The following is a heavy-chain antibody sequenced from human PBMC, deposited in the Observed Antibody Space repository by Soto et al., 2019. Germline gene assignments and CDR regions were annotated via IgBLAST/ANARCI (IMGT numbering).Heavy chain of an antibody. V-gene: IGHV1-18*01. CDR2: ISAYNGNT. Sequence: SVKVSCKASGYTFTSYVISWVRHAPGQGLEWMGWISAYNGNTNYAQKLQGRVTMTTDTSTSTAYMELRSLRSDDTAVYYCARDRGYSSGYYLTIDDWGQGTLVTVSS. CDR3: ARDRGYSSGYYLTIDD. CDR1: GYTFTSYV. D-gene: IGHD3-22*01. J-gene: IGHJ4*02.